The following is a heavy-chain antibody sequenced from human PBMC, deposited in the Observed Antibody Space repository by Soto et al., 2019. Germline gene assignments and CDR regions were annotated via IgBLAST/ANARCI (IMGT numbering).Heavy chain of an antibody. D-gene: IGHD2-2*01. Sequence: SVKVSCKASGGTFSSYAISWVRQAPGQGLEWMGGIIPIFGTANYAQKFQGRVTITADESTSTAYMELSSLRSEDTAVYYCAREKWCSSTSCYGRYYGMDVWGQGTTVTVSS. CDR1: GGTFSSYA. V-gene: IGHV1-69*13. J-gene: IGHJ6*02. CDR3: AREKWCSSTSCYGRYYGMDV. CDR2: IIPIFGTA.